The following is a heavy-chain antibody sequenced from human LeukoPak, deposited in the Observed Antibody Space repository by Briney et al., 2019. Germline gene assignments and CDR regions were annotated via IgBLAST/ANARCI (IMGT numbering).Heavy chain of an antibody. V-gene: IGHV1-69*13. Sequence: VASVKVSCKASGGTFSSYAISWVRQAPGQGLEWMGGIIPIFGTANYAQKFQGRVTITADESTSTAYVELSSLRSEDTAVYYCARDFEGEPFKRYCSSTSCYFGNWFDPWGQGTLVTVSS. J-gene: IGHJ5*02. CDR2: IIPIFGTA. D-gene: IGHD2-2*01. CDR3: ARDFEGEPFKRYCSSTSCYFGNWFDP. CDR1: GGTFSSYA.